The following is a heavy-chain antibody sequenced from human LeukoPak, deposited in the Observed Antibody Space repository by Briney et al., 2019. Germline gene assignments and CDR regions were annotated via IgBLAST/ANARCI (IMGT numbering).Heavy chain of an antibody. CDR1: GYRFTSYW. CDR3: ARPGIAAAGTKGAFDI. J-gene: IGHJ3*02. Sequence: ESLKISCKSSGYRFTSYWIGWVRQMPGKGLDWMGIIYPDDSDTRYSPSFQGQVTISADKSISTAYLQWSSLKASDTAMYYCARPGIAAAGTKGAFDIWGQGTMVTVSS. CDR2: IYPDDSDT. D-gene: IGHD6-13*01. V-gene: IGHV5-51*01.